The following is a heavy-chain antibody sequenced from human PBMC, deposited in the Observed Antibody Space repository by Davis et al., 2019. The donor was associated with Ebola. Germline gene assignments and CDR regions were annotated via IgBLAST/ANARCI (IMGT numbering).Heavy chain of an antibody. Sequence: GSLRLSCTVSGGSISSYYWSWIRQPPGKGLEWIGYIYYSGSTNYNPSLKSRVTISVDTSKNQFSLKLSSVTAADTAVYYCARGRYYYDSSGYWTYWGQGTLVTVSS. D-gene: IGHD3-22*01. J-gene: IGHJ4*02. CDR3: ARGRYYYDSSGYWTY. CDR2: IYYSGST. V-gene: IGHV4-59*12. CDR1: GGSISSYY.